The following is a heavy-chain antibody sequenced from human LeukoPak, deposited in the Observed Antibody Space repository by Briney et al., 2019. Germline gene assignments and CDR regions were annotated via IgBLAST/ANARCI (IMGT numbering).Heavy chain of an antibody. D-gene: IGHD1-1*01. J-gene: IGHJ4*02. CDR3: ARAPSSTSGTMFGY. V-gene: IGHV1-2*02. CDR1: GYSFTGYY. Sequence: ASVKVSCKASGYSFTGYYMHWVRQAPGQGLEWMGWINPHSGGTNYAQKFQGRVTMTRDTSISTAYMELSRLRSDDTAMYYCARAPSSTSGTMFGYWGRGTLVTVSS. CDR2: INPHSGGT.